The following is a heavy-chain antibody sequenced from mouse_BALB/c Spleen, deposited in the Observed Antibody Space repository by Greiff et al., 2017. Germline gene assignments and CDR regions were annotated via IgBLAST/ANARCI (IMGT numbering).Heavy chain of an antibody. D-gene: IGHD4-1*01. CDR3: ARPLSWDEEWYFDV. V-gene: IGHV5-6*01. CDR2: ISSGGSYT. J-gene: IGHJ1*01. Sequence: EVHLVESGGDLVKPGGSLKLSCAASGFTFSSYGMSWVRQTPDKRLEWVATISSGGSYTYYPDSVKGRFTISRDKAKNTLYLQMSSLKSEDTDMYYCARPLSWDEEWYFDVWGAGTTVTVSS. CDR1: GFTFSSYG.